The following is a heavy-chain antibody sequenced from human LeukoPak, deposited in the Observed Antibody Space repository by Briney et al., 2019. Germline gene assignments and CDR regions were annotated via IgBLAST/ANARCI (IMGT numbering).Heavy chain of an antibody. Sequence: GESLKISCKGSGYSFTSHWIGWVRQMPGKGLEWMGIIYPADSDTRYSPSIQGQVTFSVDRSIRTAYLQWNSLRPSDIGMYFCARVPRGVAVTVGFDYWGQGTRVTVSS. V-gene: IGHV5-51*01. CDR2: IYPADSDT. D-gene: IGHD2-21*02. CDR1: GYSFTSHW. J-gene: IGHJ4*02. CDR3: ARVPRGVAVTVGFDY.